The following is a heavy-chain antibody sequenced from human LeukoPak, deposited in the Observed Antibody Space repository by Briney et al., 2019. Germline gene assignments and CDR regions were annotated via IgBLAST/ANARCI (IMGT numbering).Heavy chain of an antibody. CDR2: IIPIFGTA. CDR1: GGTFSSYA. Sequence: VASVKVSCKASGGTFSSYAISWVRQAPGRGLEWMGGIIPIFGTANYAQKFQGRVTITADESTSTAYMELSSLRSEDTAVYYCASEAPDMLESGYWGQGTLVTVSS. J-gene: IGHJ4*02. CDR3: ASEAPDMLESGY. V-gene: IGHV1-69*13. D-gene: IGHD5-24*01.